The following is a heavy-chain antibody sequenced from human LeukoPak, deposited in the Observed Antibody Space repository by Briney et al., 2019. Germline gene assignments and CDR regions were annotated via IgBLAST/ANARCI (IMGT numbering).Heavy chain of an antibody. CDR2: IRGSDDNT. V-gene: IGHV3-23*01. CDR3: AKVPYTSSNYYFDY. CDR1: GFTFSNYA. D-gene: IGHD5-18*01. Sequence: GGSLRLSCAASGFTFSNYAMSWVRQAPGKGLEWVSVIRGSDDNTYHADSVKGRFTISRDNSRNTLSLQMNSLRAEDTAVYYCAKVPYTSSNYYFDYWGQGTLVTVSS. J-gene: IGHJ4*02.